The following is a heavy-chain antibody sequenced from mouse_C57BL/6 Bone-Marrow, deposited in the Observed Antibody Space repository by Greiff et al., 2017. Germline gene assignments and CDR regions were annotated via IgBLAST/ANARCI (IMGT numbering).Heavy chain of an antibody. V-gene: IGHV1-69*01. Sequence: QVQLQQPGAELVMPGASVKLSCKASGYTFTSYWMHWVKQRPGQGLEWIGEIDPSDSYTNYNQTFKGKSTLTVDKSSSTAYMQLSSLTSEDSAVYYCARGGYDVTEFDYWGQGTTLTVSS. CDR1: GYTFTSYW. CDR2: IDPSDSYT. CDR3: ARGGYDVTEFDY. J-gene: IGHJ2*01. D-gene: IGHD2-2*01.